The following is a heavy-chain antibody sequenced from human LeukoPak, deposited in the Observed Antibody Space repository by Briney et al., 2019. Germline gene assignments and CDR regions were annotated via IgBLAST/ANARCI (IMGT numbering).Heavy chain of an antibody. J-gene: IGHJ4*02. Sequence: PSGTLSLTCAVYGGSFSGYYWSWIRQPPGKGLEWIGEINHSGSTNYNPSLKSRVTISVDTSKNQFSLKLSSVTAADTAVYYCARSGTTVVTRSYYFDYWGQGTLVTVSS. V-gene: IGHV4-34*01. CDR2: INHSGST. CDR3: ARSGTTVVTRSYYFDY. CDR1: GGSFSGYY. D-gene: IGHD4-23*01.